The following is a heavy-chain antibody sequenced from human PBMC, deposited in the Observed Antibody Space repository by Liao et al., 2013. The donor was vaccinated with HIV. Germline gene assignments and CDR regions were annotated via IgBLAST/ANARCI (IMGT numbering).Heavy chain of an antibody. CDR1: GGSFSGYY. V-gene: IGHV4-34*01. CDR3: AKELFPGAAAPRGL. D-gene: IGHD6-13*01. CDR2: ITHNGSP. Sequence: QVRLHQWGAGLLKPSETLSLTCAVYGGSFSGYYWSWIRQTPGTGLEWIGEITHNGSPNYNPSLMGRVTISVDTSKKQFSLTLSSLTAADTGVYYCAKELFPGAAAPRGLRGQGTQVTVYS. J-gene: IGHJ4*01.